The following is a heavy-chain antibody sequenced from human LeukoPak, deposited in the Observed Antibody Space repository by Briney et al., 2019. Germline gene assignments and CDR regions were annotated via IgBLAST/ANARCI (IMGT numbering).Heavy chain of an antibody. CDR3: ARGPAAYDY. J-gene: IGHJ4*02. CDR1: GGSISSSNW. V-gene: IGHV4-4*02. Sequence: SGTLSLTCAVSGGSISSSNWWSWVRQPPGKGLEWIGEIYHSGSTNYNPSLKSRVTIMADTSKNQFSLRLSSVTAADTAVYYCARGPAAYDYWGQGTLVTVSS. CDR2: IYHSGST. D-gene: IGHD2-2*01.